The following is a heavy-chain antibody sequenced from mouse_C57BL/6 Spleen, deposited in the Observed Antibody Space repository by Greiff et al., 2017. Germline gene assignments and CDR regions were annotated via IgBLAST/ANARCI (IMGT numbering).Heavy chain of an antibody. CDR3: ATTVVAAFDD. V-gene: IGHV1-64*01. J-gene: IGHJ2*01. Sequence: QVQLQQPGAELVKPGASVKLSCKASGYTFTSYWMHWVKQRPGQGLEWIGMIHPNSGSTNYNEKFKSKATLTVDKSSSTAYMQLSSLTSEDSAVYYCATTVVAAFDDWGQGTTLTVSS. D-gene: IGHD1-1*01. CDR1: GYTFTSYW. CDR2: IHPNSGST.